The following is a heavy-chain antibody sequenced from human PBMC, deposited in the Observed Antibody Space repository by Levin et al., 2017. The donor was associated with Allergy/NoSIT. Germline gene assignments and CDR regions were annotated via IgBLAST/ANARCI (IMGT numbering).Heavy chain of an antibody. CDR2: ISWNSGSI. CDR1: GFTFDDYA. J-gene: IGHJ1*01. V-gene: IGHV3-9*01. CDR3: AKGWDEAGGYFQH. D-gene: IGHD1-26*01. Sequence: PGGSLRLSCAASGFTFDDYAMHWVRQAPGKGLEWVSGISWNSGSIGYADSVKGRFTISRDNAKNSLYLQMNSLRAEDTALYYCAKGWDEAGGYFQHWGQGTLVTVSS.